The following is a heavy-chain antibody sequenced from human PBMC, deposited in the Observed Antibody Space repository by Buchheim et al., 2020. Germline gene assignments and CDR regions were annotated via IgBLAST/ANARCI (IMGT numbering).Heavy chain of an antibody. J-gene: IGHJ4*02. CDR1: GGSISSSSYY. CDR3: ARYYYYDSSGYYQRIFDY. CDR2: IYYSGST. D-gene: IGHD3-22*01. Sequence: QLQLQESGPGLVKPSETLSLTCTVSGGSISSSSYYWGWIRQPPGKGLEWIGSIYYSGSTYYNPSLKSRVTISVDTSKNQFSLKLSAVTAADTAVYYCARYYYYDSSGYYQRIFDYWGQGTL. V-gene: IGHV4-39*07.